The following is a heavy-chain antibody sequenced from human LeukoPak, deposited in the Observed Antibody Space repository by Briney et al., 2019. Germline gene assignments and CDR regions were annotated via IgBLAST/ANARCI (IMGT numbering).Heavy chain of an antibody. Sequence: GGSLRLSCAASGFTFSSYGMHWVRQAPGKGLEWVAFIRYDGSNTYYADSVKGRFTISRDNSKNTLYLQMNSLRAEDTAVYYCAKDTPVLYCGGDCYAPGDYWGQGTLVTVSS. CDR3: AKDTPVLYCGGDCYAPGDY. CDR2: IRYDGSNT. J-gene: IGHJ4*02. CDR1: GFTFSSYG. D-gene: IGHD2-21*02. V-gene: IGHV3-30*02.